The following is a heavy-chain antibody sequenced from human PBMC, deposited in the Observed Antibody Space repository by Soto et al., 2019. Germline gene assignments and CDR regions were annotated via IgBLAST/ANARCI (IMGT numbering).Heavy chain of an antibody. CDR2: ISGSGGST. CDR1: GFTFSSYA. CDR3: AKDPPRGYSGYDYFPSVY. J-gene: IGHJ4*02. D-gene: IGHD5-12*01. Sequence: GGSLRLSCAASGFTFSSYAMSWVRQAPGKGLEWVSAISGSGGSTYYADSVKGRFTISRDNSKNTLYLQMNSLRAEDTAVYYCAKDPPRGYSGYDYFPSVYWGQGTLVTVSS. V-gene: IGHV3-23*01.